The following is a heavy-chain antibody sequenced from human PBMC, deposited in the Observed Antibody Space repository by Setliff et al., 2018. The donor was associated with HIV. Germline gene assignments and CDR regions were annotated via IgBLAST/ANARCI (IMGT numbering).Heavy chain of an antibody. J-gene: IGHJ4*02. Sequence: SVKVSCKASGGTFSSYAISWARQAPGQGLEWMGRIIPIFGTANYAQKFQGRVTITADKSTSTAYMELGSLRSEDTAVYYCAREGAVGATKGFDYWGQGTLVTVSS. CDR2: IIPIFGTA. CDR3: AREGAVGATKGFDY. V-gene: IGHV1-69*06. D-gene: IGHD1-26*01. CDR1: GGTFSSYA.